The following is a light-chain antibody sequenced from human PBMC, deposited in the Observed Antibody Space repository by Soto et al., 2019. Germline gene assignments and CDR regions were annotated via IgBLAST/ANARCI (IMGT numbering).Light chain of an antibody. CDR3: HQYGSSPPR. CDR1: RSVTNNY. V-gene: IGKV3-20*01. J-gene: IGKJ1*01. Sequence: EIVLTQSPGTLSLSPGERATLSCRASRSVTNNYVAWYQRKPGQAPRLLIYGASSRATDIPARFSGTGSRTDFSLNITRLEAEDFAVYYCHQYGSSPPRFGQGTKVEI. CDR2: GAS.